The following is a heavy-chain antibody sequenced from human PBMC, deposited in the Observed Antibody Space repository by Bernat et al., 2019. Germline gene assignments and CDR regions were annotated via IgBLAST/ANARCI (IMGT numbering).Heavy chain of an antibody. CDR1: GFTFSSYW. CDR2: IKQDGSEK. V-gene: IGHV3-7*03. Sequence: EVHLVESGGGLVQPGGSLRLSCAASGFTFSSYWMNWVRQAPGKGLEWVANIKQDGSEKYYVDSVKGRFTISRDNDKNSLYLQMNSLRAEDTAVYYCARESEYSDFWSGYYFWGQGTLAAV. D-gene: IGHD3-3*01. J-gene: IGHJ4*02. CDR3: ARESEYSDFWSGYYF.